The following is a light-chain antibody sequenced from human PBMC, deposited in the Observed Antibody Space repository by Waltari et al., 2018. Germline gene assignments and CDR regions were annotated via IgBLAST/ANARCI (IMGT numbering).Light chain of an antibody. V-gene: IGKV4-1*01. Sequence: DIVLTQAPDSLAVSLGERATTTCESTQSVLYTSNNKNYLTWYQQKPGQPPKLLISWASTRESGVPDRFSGSGSGTDFTLTISSLQAEDVAVYFCQQRNNWPLTFGGGTKVEI. CDR2: WAS. CDR3: QQRNNWPLT. CDR1: QSVLYTSNNKNY. J-gene: IGKJ4*01.